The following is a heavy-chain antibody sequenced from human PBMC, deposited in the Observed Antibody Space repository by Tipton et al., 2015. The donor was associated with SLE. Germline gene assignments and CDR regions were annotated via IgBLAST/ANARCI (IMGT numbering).Heavy chain of an antibody. Sequence: LRLSCAAYGGPFSGYYWSWVRQPPGKGLEWIGEINHSGSTNYNPSLKSRVTISLDTTKNQFFLKLSSVTAADAAVYYCARRWQYQLLRWGQGTLVTVSS. V-gene: IGHV4-34*01. CDR1: GGPFSGYY. J-gene: IGHJ4*02. D-gene: IGHD2-2*01. CDR3: ARRWQYQLLR. CDR2: INHSGST.